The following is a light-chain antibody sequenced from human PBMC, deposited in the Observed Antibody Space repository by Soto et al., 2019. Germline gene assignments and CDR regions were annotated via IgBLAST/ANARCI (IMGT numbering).Light chain of an antibody. J-gene: IGKJ1*01. Sequence: DIVLTQSPGTLSLSPWERATLSCRASQSVSSSYLAWYQQKPGQAPRLLIYGASSRATGIPDRFSGSGSGTAFTPTISRLEPEDFAVYYCQQYGSSPGGTFGQGTKVDIK. CDR1: QSVSSSY. CDR2: GAS. CDR3: QQYGSSPGGT. V-gene: IGKV3-20*01.